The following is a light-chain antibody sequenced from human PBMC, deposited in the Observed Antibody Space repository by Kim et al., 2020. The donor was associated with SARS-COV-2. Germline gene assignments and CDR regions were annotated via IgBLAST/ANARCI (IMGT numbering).Light chain of an antibody. CDR2: EVN. CDR3: NAYAGSNNYV. Sequence: GKSVTISSTENSRDVDGTNYDSWYQLHPGEAPNLLIYEVNSRPSGVPDRFSGFKSGNTASLTVSGLQAEDEAGYYCNAYAGSNNYVFGTGTKVTVL. J-gene: IGLJ1*01. V-gene: IGLV2-8*01. CDR1: SRDVDGTNY.